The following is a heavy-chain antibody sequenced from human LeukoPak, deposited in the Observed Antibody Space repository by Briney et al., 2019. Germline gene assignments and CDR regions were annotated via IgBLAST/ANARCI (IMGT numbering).Heavy chain of an antibody. CDR1: GFTFSSYA. Sequence: GGSLRLSCAASGFTFSSYAMSWFRQAPGKGLECVSAISGSGGSTYYADSVKGRFTISRDNSKNTLYLQMNSLRAEDTAVYYCAKDWGAAASGHLDYWGQGTLVTVSS. CDR3: AKDWGAAASGHLDY. D-gene: IGHD6-13*01. J-gene: IGHJ4*02. V-gene: IGHV3-23*01. CDR2: ISGSGGST.